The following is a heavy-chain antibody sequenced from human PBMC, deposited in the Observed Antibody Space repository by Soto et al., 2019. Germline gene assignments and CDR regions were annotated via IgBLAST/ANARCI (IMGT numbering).Heavy chain of an antibody. D-gene: IGHD6-13*01. Sequence: SETLSLTCAVYGGSFSGYYWSWIRQPPGKGLEWIGEINHSGSTNYNPSLKSRVTISVDTSKNQFSLKLSSVTAADTAVYYCARVYLGSSSVFDYWGQGTLVTVSS. J-gene: IGHJ4*02. CDR2: INHSGST. CDR1: GGSFSGYY. V-gene: IGHV4-34*01. CDR3: ARVYLGSSSVFDY.